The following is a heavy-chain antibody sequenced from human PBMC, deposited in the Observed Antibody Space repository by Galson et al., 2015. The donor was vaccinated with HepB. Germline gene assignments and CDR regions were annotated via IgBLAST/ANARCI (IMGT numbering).Heavy chain of an antibody. Sequence: SLRPSCAASGFNFSSSSLHGVRQAPGKRLEWASYIGSAGTFIYYADSLKCRCTVSRDNARNSLYLQMSSLRDDDTAVYYCARDQLGRYCSADISCYSAHDYWGQGTLVTVPS. CDR1: GFNFSSSS. J-gene: IGHJ4*02. CDR3: ARDQLGRYCSADISCYSAHDY. CDR2: IGSAGTFI. V-gene: IGHV3-48*02. D-gene: IGHD2-15*01.